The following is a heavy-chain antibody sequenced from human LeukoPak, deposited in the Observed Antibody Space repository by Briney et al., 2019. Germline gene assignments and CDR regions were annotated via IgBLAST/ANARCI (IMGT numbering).Heavy chain of an antibody. Sequence: SETLSLTCAVYGGSLSGYYWSWIRQPQGKGLEWIGEINHSGSTNYNPSLKSRVTISIDTSKNQFSLKVSSVTAADTAVYYCANSLGYCSGGSCYSEYNYLDPWGQGTLLTVSS. V-gene: IGHV4-34*01. J-gene: IGHJ5*02. CDR3: ANSLGYCSGGSCYSEYNYLDP. CDR1: GGSLSGYY. D-gene: IGHD2-15*01. CDR2: INHSGST.